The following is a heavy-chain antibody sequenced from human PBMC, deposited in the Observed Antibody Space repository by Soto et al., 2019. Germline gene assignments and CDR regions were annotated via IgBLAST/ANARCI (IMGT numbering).Heavy chain of an antibody. CDR1: GGSIRSGDYY. V-gene: IGHV4-30-4*01. CDR2: IYYSGST. J-gene: IGHJ6*02. Sequence: PSETLSLTCTVSGGSIRSGDYYWSWIRQPPGKGLEWIGYIYYSGSTYYNPSLKSRVTISVDTSKNQFSLKLSSVTAADTAVYYCARDSETRKHYYYYGMDVWGQGTTVTVSS. CDR3: ARDSETRKHYYYYGMDV.